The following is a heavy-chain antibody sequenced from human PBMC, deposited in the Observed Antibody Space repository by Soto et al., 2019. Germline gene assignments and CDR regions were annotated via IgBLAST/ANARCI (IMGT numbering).Heavy chain of an antibody. D-gene: IGHD2-2*01. CDR1: GGSISSSNW. J-gene: IGHJ6*02. CDR2: IYHSGST. CDR3: ARDPAVGVVAAAYYYYGMDV. V-gene: IGHV4-4*02. Sequence: QVQLQESGPGLVKPSGTLSLTCAVSGGSISSSNWWSWVRQPPGKGLEWIGEIYHSGSTNYNPSLKSRVTISVDKSQNQFSLKLSSVTAADTAVYYCARDPAVGVVAAAYYYYGMDVWGQGTTVTVSS.